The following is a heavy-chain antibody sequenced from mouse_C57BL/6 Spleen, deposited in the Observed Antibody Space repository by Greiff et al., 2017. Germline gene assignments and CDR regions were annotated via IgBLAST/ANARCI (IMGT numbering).Heavy chain of an antibody. V-gene: IGHV14-4*01. CDR2: IDPENGDT. CDR3: TRGYDEICAMDY. CDR1: GFNIKDDY. J-gene: IGHJ4*01. Sequence: EVKLVESGAELVRPGASVKLSCTASGFNIKDDYMHWVKQRPEQGLEWIGWIDPENGDTEYASKFQGKATITADTSSNTAYLQLSSLTSEDTAVYYCTRGYDEICAMDYWGQGTSVTVSS. D-gene: IGHD2-14*01.